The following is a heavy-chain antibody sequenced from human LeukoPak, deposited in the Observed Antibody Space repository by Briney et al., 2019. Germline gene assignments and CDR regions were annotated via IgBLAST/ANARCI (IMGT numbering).Heavy chain of an antibody. CDR1: GFTFSSYS. D-gene: IGHD3-16*01. CDR2: ISSSSSYI. CDR3: AINLWARTEYFQH. J-gene: IGHJ1*01. V-gene: IGHV3-21*01. Sequence: GGSLRLSCAASGFTFSSYSMNWVRQAPGKGLEWVSSISSSSSYIYYADSVKGRFTISRDNAKSSLYLQMNSLRAEDTAVYYCAINLWARTEYFQHWGQGTLVTVSS.